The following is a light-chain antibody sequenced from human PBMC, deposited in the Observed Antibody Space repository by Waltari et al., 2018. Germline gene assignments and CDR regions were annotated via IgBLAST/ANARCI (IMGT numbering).Light chain of an antibody. J-gene: IGLJ3*02. V-gene: IGLV1-47*01. CDR1: KSNIGSNY. Sequence: QRPSASGNPGQRVTISCSGSKSNIGSNYVHWYQQFPGTAPKLLIYRNDQRPSGVPDRFSGSRSGTSASLAISGLRSGDEADYYCAVWDDSLTGSWVFGGGTKVTVL. CDR2: RND. CDR3: AVWDDSLTGSWV.